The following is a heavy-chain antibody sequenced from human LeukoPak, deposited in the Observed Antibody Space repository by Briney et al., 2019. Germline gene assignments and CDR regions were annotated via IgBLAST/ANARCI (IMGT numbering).Heavy chain of an antibody. Sequence: ASVKVSCKSSAGTFNSYGISLVRQAPGQGLQWMGGIIATYGTPNYAQKFQGRVTITMDESTITAYMELTSLRSEDTAVYYCAKSGSYYTEYFHHWGQGTLVTVSS. J-gene: IGHJ1*01. D-gene: IGHD1-26*01. CDR1: AGTFNSYG. CDR2: IIATYGTP. CDR3: AKSGSYYTEYFHH. V-gene: IGHV1-69*05.